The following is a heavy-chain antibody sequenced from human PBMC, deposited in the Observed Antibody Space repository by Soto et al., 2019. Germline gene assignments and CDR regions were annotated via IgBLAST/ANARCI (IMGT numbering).Heavy chain of an antibody. Sequence: SETLSLTCSVSGASITTYYWSWIRQPPGKGLEWIGSISYSGSTKYNPSPESRVMISLDTSKNQFSLRLTSVTAADTALYYCARDWDSSGLFDPWGQGARVTVSS. D-gene: IGHD3-10*01. CDR1: GASITTYY. CDR3: ARDWDSSGLFDP. J-gene: IGHJ5*02. V-gene: IGHV4-59*01. CDR2: ISYSGST.